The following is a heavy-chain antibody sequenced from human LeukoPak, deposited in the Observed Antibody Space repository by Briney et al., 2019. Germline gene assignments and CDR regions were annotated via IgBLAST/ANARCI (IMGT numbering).Heavy chain of an antibody. Sequence: PSETLSPTCTVSGGSISSYYWSWIRQPPGKGLEWIGYIYYSGSTDYNPSLKSRVTISVDTSKNQLSLKLSSVTAADTAVYYCAREGVTKYYFDYWGQGTLVTVSS. CDR3: AREGVTKYYFDY. CDR1: GGSISSYY. CDR2: IYYSGST. D-gene: IGHD4-11*01. J-gene: IGHJ4*02. V-gene: IGHV4-59*01.